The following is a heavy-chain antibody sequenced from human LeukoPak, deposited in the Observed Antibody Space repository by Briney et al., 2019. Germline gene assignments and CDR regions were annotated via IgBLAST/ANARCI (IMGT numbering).Heavy chain of an antibody. CDR1: GFTFSSYW. CDR3: ARWGSELPDDAFDI. CDR2: INQDGSEK. D-gene: IGHD6-25*01. J-gene: IGHJ3*02. Sequence: PGGSLRLSCAASGFTFSSYWMSWVRQAPGKGLEWVANINQDGSEKYSVDSMKGRFTISRDNAKNSLYLQMNSLRAGDTAVYHCARWGSELPDDAFDIWGQGTMVTVSS. V-gene: IGHV3-7*01.